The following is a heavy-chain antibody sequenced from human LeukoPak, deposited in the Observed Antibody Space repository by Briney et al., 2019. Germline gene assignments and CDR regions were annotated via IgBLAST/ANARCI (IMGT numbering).Heavy chain of an antibody. CDR1: GFTSSSYS. CDR2: ISSSSSYI. D-gene: IGHD1-26*01. Sequence: GGSLRLSCAASGFTSSSYSMNWVRQAPGKGLEWVSSISSSSSYIYYADSVKGRFTISRDNAKNSLYLQMNSLRAEDTAVYYCARSGNPGNDLFDPWGQGTLVTVSS. V-gene: IGHV3-21*01. J-gene: IGHJ5*02. CDR3: ARSGNPGNDLFDP.